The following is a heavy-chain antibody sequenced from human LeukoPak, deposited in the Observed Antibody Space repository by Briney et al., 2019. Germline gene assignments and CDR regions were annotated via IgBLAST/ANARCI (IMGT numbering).Heavy chain of an antibody. CDR3: APDLRGADCSLDD. J-gene: IGHJ4*02. Sequence: GGSLRLSCAASGFTFSNFAMSWVRQAPGKGLEWVSLISDSGGSTNYADSVKGRFIISRDNSRDTLYLQMNSLRAEDTAVYYCAPDLRGADCSLDDWGQGTLVTVSS. CDR1: GFTFSNFA. CDR2: ISDSGGST. V-gene: IGHV3-23*01. D-gene: IGHD2-21*02.